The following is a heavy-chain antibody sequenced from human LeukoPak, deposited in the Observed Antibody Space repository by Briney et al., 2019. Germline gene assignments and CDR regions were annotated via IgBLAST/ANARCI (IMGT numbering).Heavy chain of an antibody. V-gene: IGHV3-7*01. Sequence: GGSLRLSCAAAGFTFNRYWMSWVRQATGKGLECVAKIKEDGSEKHYVDSVKGRFTISRDNAKNSLYLQMNSLRAEDTAVYYCARDYSGGWNDYWGQGIRVTVSS. D-gene: IGHD1-26*01. CDR3: ARDYSGGWNDY. CDR2: IKEDGSEK. J-gene: IGHJ4*02. CDR1: GFTFNRYW.